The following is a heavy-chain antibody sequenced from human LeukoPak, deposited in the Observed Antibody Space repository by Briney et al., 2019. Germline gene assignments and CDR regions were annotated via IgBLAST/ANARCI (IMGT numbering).Heavy chain of an antibody. J-gene: IGHJ4*02. Sequence: GGSLRLSCAASGFTFSSYGMHWVRQAPGKGLEWVAVIWYDGSNKYYADSVKGRFTISRDNSQKTLYVQMNSLRVEDTAVYYCARDYCSGGSCYYFDYWGQGTLVTVSS. CDR1: GFTFSSYG. V-gene: IGHV3-33*01. CDR3: ARDYCSGGSCYYFDY. CDR2: IWYDGSNK. D-gene: IGHD2-15*01.